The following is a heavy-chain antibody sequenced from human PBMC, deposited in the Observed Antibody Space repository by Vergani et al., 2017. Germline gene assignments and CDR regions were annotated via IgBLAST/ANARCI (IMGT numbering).Heavy chain of an antibody. CDR1: GYTFTSYD. D-gene: IGHD1-26*01. J-gene: IGHJ4*02. Sequence: QVQLVQSGAEVKKPGASVKVSCKASGYTFTSYDINWVRQATGQGLEWMGWMNPNSGNTGYAQKFQGRVTMTRNTSINTAYMELSSLTSDDTAVYYCAREPPRHSGGNQKRTATQRMDNYWGQGTLVTVSS. CDR2: MNPNSGNT. CDR3: AREPPRHSGGNQKRTATQRMDNY. V-gene: IGHV1-8*01.